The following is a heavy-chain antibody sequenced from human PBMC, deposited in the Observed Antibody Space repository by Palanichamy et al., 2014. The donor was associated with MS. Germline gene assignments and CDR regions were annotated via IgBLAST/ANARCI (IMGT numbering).Heavy chain of an antibody. J-gene: IGHJ6*02. V-gene: IGHV3-30*18. CDR1: IHLQQLW. CDR2: ISYDGGNK. D-gene: IGHD4-17*01. Sequence: VEVWGRAVVQPREVPETLLCSLWIHLQQLWHPLGPPGSGKGLEWVAVISYDGGNKYYADSVKGRFIISRDDSKNTLYLQMNSLRAEDTAVYYCAKDNNDAGDYVLLRFYYYHTMDVWGQGTTVTVSS. CDR3: AKDNNDAGDYVLLRFYYYHTMDV.